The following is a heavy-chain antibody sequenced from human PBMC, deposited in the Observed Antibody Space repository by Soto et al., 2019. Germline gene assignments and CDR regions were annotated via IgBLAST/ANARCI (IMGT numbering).Heavy chain of an antibody. CDR3: ARLVVVAPVANA. V-gene: IGHV4-39*02. D-gene: IGHD2-2*01. CDR2: IFYTGTT. CDR1: CGSINYNSYY. J-gene: IGHJ5*02. Sequence: SETLSRTCSVSCGSINYNSYYWGWIRQPPGKGLEWVGGIFYTGTTYYSPSLKDRVTISVDTSKNSFSLNLTSVTAADTAVYFCARLVVVAPVANAWGQGTLVTVSS.